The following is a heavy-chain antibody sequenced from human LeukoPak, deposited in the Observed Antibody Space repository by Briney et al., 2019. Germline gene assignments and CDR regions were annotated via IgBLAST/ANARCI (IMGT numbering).Heavy chain of an antibody. CDR1: GFTFSSYA. Sequence: GGSLRLSCAASGFTFSSYAMSCVRQAPGKGLEWVSAISGSGGSTYYADSVKGRFTISRDNSKNTLYLQMNSLRAEDTAVYYCAKNSPVDYDFWSGYYTSFDPWGQGTLVTVPS. J-gene: IGHJ5*02. CDR3: AKNSPVDYDFWSGYYTSFDP. V-gene: IGHV3-23*01. CDR2: ISGSGGST. D-gene: IGHD3-3*01.